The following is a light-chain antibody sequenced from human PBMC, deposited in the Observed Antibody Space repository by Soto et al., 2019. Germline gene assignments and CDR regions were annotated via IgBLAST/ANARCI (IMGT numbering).Light chain of an antibody. Sequence: EIVMTQSPVTLSVSPGDRATLSCRASQSVNSNLAWYQQKPGQPPKLLIYVAFTRATGIPARFSGSGSGTEFTLTISSLQSEDFAVYYCQQYNVWPLTFGGGTKVEFK. V-gene: IGKV3-15*01. CDR3: QQYNVWPLT. CDR1: QSVNSN. J-gene: IGKJ4*01. CDR2: VAF.